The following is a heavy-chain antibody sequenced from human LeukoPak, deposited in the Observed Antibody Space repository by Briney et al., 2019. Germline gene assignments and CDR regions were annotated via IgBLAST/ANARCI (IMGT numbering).Heavy chain of an antibody. J-gene: IGHJ6*02. V-gene: IGHV3-21*01. CDR3: ARDGIAAAARYGDYYNYGMDV. CDR1: GFTFRSYS. Sequence: GGSLRLSCAASGFTFRSYSMNWVRQAPGKGLEGVSSISSSGSYTYYADSVKGRFTISRDNAKSSLYLQMNSLRAEDTAVYYCARDGIAAAARYGDYYNYGMDVWGQGTTVTVSS. CDR2: ISSSGSYT. D-gene: IGHD6-13*01.